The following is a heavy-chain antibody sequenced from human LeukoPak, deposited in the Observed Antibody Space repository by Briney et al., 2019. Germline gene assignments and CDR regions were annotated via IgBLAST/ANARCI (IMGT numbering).Heavy chain of an antibody. J-gene: IGHJ4*02. CDR2: FDPEDGET. Sequence: ASVKVSCKVSGYTLTDLSMHWVRQAPGKGLEWMGGFDPEDGETIYAQKFQGRVTMTEDTSTDTAYMELSSLRSEDTAVYYCATGITGTTSPATREDWGQGTLVTVS. CDR1: GYTLTDLS. D-gene: IGHD1-7*01. V-gene: IGHV1-24*01. CDR3: ATGITGTTSPATRED.